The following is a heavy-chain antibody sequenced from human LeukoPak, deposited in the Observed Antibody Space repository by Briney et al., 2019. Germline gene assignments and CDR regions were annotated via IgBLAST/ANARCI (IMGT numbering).Heavy chain of an antibody. Sequence: GGSLRLSCAASGFTFSSYSMNWVRQAPGKGLEWVSYISSSSSTIYYADSVKGQFTISRDNAKNSLYLQMNSLRAEDTAVYYCASYGSAQLSYYYYGMDVWGQGTTVTVSS. D-gene: IGHD3-10*01. J-gene: IGHJ6*02. CDR3: ASYGSAQLSYYYYGMDV. V-gene: IGHV3-48*04. CDR1: GFTFSSYS. CDR2: ISSSSSTI.